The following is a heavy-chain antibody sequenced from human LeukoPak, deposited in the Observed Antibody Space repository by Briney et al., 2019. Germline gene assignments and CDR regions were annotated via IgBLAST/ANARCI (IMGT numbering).Heavy chain of an antibody. CDR2: IYSGGST. Sequence: PGGSLRLSCAASGFTFSDYYMSWIRQAPGKGLEWVSVIYSGGSTYYADSVKGRFTISRDNSKNTLYLQMNSLRAEDTAVYYCARHHRLYSINYYYYGMDVWGQGTTVTVSS. V-gene: IGHV3-66*04. J-gene: IGHJ6*02. D-gene: IGHD2-2*02. CDR3: ARHHRLYSINYYYYGMDV. CDR1: GFTFSDYY.